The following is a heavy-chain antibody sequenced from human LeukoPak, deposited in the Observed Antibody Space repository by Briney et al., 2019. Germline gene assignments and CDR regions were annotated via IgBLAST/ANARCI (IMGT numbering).Heavy chain of an antibody. CDR3: ARGVNFRGYSYGMGYFDY. D-gene: IGHD5-18*01. CDR2: INHSGST. Sequence: SETLSLTCAVYGGSFSGYYWSWIRQPPGKGLEWIGEINHSGSTNYNPSLKSRVTISVDTSKNQFSLKLSSVTAADTAVYYCARGVNFRGYSYGMGYFDYWGQGTLVTVSS. CDR1: GGSFSGYY. J-gene: IGHJ4*02. V-gene: IGHV4-34*01.